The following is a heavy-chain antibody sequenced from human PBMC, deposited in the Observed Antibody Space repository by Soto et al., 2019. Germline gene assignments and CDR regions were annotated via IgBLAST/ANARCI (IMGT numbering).Heavy chain of an antibody. D-gene: IGHD2-15*01. CDR3: ARLGENCSGGSCYSSTYGMDV. CDR1: GYSFTSYW. J-gene: IGHJ6*02. V-gene: IGHV5-51*01. CDR2: IYPGDSDT. Sequence: GESLKISCKGSGYSFTSYWIGWVRQMPGKGLERMGIIYPGDSDTRYSPSFQGQVTISADKSISTAYLQWSSLKASDTAMYYCARLGENCSGGSCYSSTYGMDVWGQGTTVTVSS.